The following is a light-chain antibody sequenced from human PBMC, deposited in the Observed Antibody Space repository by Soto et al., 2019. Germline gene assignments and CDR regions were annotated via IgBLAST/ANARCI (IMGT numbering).Light chain of an antibody. CDR3: QQYGSSRT. Sequence: EIVLTQSPGTLYLSPGERATLSCRASQSVSSSYLAWYQQKPGQAPRLLIYGASSRATGIPDRFSGSGSGTDFTLTISRLEPEDFAVYYCQQYGSSRTFGQGTQVEIK. V-gene: IGKV3-20*01. CDR1: QSVSSSY. CDR2: GAS. J-gene: IGKJ1*01.